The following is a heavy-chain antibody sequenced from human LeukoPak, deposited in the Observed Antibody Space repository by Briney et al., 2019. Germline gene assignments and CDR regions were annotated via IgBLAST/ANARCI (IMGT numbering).Heavy chain of an antibody. V-gene: IGHV4-59*01. CDR1: GGSISSYY. D-gene: IGHD3-3*01. CDR3: ARAPFVEYNTAFLV. CDR2: TYYSGTT. J-gene: IGHJ4*02. Sequence: PSETLSLTCTVSGGSISSYYWSWIRQPPGKGLEWSGYTYYSGTTNYNPSLKSRVTISVDTSKNQFSLRLSSVTAADTAVYYCARAPFVEYNTAFLVWGQGTLVTVSS.